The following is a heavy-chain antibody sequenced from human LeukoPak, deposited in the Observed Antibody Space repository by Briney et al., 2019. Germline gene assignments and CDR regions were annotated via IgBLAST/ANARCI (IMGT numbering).Heavy chain of an antibody. D-gene: IGHD6-13*01. CDR3: AKNIAAASWFDP. V-gene: IGHV3-23*01. J-gene: IGHJ5*02. Sequence: GGSLRLSCAASGFTFSSYDMHWVRLVTGKGLEWVSAISGSGGSTYYADSVKGRFTISRDNSKNTLYLQMNSLRAEDTAVYYCAKNIAAASWFDPWGQGTLVTVSS. CDR1: GFTFSSYD. CDR2: ISGSGGST.